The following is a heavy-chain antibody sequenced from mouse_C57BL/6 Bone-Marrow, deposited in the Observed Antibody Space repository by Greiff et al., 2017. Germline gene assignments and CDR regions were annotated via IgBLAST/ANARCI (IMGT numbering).Heavy chain of an antibody. CDR1: GYTFTSYW. CDR3: ANDGYFGYCDV. J-gene: IGHJ1*03. V-gene: IGHV1-69*01. CDR2: IDPSDSYT. D-gene: IGHD2-3*01. Sequence: QVQLQQPGAELVMPGASVKLSCKASGYTFTSYWMHWVKQRPGQGLEWIGEIDPSDSYTNYNQKFKGKSTLTVDKSSSTAYMQLSSLTAEDSAVYYCANDGYFGYCDVGGTGTTVTVSS.